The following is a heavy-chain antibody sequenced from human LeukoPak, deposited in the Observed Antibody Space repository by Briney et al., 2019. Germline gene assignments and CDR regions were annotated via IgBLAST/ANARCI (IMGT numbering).Heavy chain of an antibody. CDR2: ISGSGGST. CDR3: AGRDGYINSRYYFDY. Sequence: PGGSLRLSCAASGFTFSGYAMSWVRQAPGKGLEWVSAISGSGGSTYYADSVKGRFTISRDNSKNTLYLQMNSLRAEDTAVYYCAGRDGYINSRYYFDYWGQGTLVTVSS. V-gene: IGHV3-23*01. CDR1: GFTFSGYA. D-gene: IGHD5-24*01. J-gene: IGHJ4*02.